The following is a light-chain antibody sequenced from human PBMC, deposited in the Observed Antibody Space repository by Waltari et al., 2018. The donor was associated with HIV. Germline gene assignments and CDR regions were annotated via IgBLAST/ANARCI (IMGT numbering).Light chain of an antibody. CDR2: HDE. CDR1: NLGDKF. CDR3: QAWDRTTAV. V-gene: IGLV3-1*01. Sequence: SYELTQARSVSVPPGETAKISCSGDNLGDKFVSWYLHKSGQSPVMVIYHDEKRPSGIPERFSGSNSGNTATLTISETQAMDEADYYCQAWDRTTAVFGGGTKLTVL. J-gene: IGLJ2*01.